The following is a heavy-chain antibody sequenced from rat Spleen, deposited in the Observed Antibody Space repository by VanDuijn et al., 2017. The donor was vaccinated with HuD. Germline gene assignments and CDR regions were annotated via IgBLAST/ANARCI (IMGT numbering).Heavy chain of an antibody. D-gene: IGHD1-11*01. V-gene: IGHV5-27*01. CDR1: GFTFSNYY. J-gene: IGHJ2*01. CDR2: ISTGGGL. CDR3: ARGIYFDY. Sequence: EVQLVESGGGLVQPGRSLKLSCAASGFTFSNYYMAWVRQAPTKGLEWVAYISTGGGLYYPDSVKGRFVISKDNAKNTGYLQMNNLRSEDTAMYYCARGIYFDYWGQGVMVTVSS.